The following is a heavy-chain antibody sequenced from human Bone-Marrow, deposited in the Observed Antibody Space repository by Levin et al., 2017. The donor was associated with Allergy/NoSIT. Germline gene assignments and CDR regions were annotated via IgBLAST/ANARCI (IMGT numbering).Heavy chain of an antibody. CDR2: INHSGST. CDR3: ARGKIAAAEGMGWDDY. CDR1: GGSFSGYY. Sequence: PSETLSLTCAVYGGSFSGYYWSWIRQPPGKGLEWIGEINHSGSTNYNPSLKSRVTISVDTSKNQFSLKLSSVTAADTAVYYCARGKIAAAEGMGWDDYWGQGTLVTVSS. V-gene: IGHV4-34*01. D-gene: IGHD6-13*01. J-gene: IGHJ4*02.